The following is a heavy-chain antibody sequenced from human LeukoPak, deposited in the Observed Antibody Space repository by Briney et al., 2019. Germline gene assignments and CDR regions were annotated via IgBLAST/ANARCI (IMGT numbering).Heavy chain of an antibody. V-gene: IGHV4-39*02. D-gene: IGHD2-15*01. CDR2: VYFSGYT. CDR3: ARDWEGYCSGGSCYSSGALGYYGMDV. J-gene: IGHJ6*02. CDR1: GGPMSGDSLTESNYY. Sequence: SETLSLTCTVSGGPMSGDSLTESNYYWVWIRQPPGKGLEWIGSVYFSGYTYYTPSLKSRVTISADTSKNHFSLRLSSVTAADTAVYYCARDWEGYCSGGSCYSSGALGYYGMDVWGQGTTVTVSS.